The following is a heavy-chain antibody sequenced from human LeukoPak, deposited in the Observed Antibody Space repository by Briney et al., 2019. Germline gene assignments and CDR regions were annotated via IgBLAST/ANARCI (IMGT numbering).Heavy chain of an antibody. J-gene: IGHJ4*02. CDR1: GYTFTGYY. CDR2: INPNSGGT. D-gene: IGHD2-2*01. V-gene: IGHV1-2*02. Sequence: ASVKVSCKASGYTFTGYYIHWVRQAPGQGLEWMGWINPNSGGTNYAQKFQGRVTMTRDTSITTAYMDLSRLRSDDTAVYYCARDAPGVPAAPFDYWGQGTLVTISS. CDR3: ARDAPGVPAAPFDY.